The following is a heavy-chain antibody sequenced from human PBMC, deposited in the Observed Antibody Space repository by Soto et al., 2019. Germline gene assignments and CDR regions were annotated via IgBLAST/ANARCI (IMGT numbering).Heavy chain of an antibody. CDR1: DWSFSDYY. J-gene: IGHJ4*02. V-gene: IGHV4-34*01. D-gene: IGHD3-22*01. CDR2: INHSGST. Sequence: PSETLSLTCAVYDWSFSDYYWNWIRQPPGKGLEWIGEINHSGSTNYNPSLKSRVTISVDTSKNQFSLKLSSVTAEETAVYYCARCPMVVVFDYWGQGTLVTVSS. CDR3: ARCPMVVVFDY.